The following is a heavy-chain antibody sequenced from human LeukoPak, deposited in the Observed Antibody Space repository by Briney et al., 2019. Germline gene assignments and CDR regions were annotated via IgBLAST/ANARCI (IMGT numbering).Heavy chain of an antibody. CDR2: IYYSGST. Sequence: PSETLSLTCTVSGGSISSSSYYWGWIRQPPGKGLEWIGSIYYSGSTYYNPSLKSRVAISIDTSKSQFSLNLSSVTAADTAVYFCARHRSCRTTTCYAGAVTLWGQGTLVTVSS. CDR3: ARHRSCRTTTCYAGAVTL. CDR1: GGSISSSSYY. V-gene: IGHV4-39*01. J-gene: IGHJ1*01. D-gene: IGHD2-2*01.